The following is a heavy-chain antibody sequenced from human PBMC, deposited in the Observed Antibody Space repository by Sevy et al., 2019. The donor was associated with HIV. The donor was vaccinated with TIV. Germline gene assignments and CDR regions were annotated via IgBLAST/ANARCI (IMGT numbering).Heavy chain of an antibody. CDR3: ARDASVAAYYFDF. CDR1: GFTFRRNS. Sequence: GGSLRLSCTASGFTFRRNSMNWVRQAPGKGLKWLAYINTLSDTIKYADSVKGRFTISRDNAKNSLYLQMNSLRVEDTAVYYCARDASVAAYYFDFWGQGTLVTVSS. CDR2: INTLSDTI. J-gene: IGHJ4*02. V-gene: IGHV3-48*01. D-gene: IGHD6-19*01.